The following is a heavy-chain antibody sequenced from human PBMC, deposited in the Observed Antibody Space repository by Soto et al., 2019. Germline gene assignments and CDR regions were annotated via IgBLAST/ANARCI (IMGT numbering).Heavy chain of an antibody. Sequence: GESLKISCKGSGYSFTSYWISGVRQMPGKGVVWMGRIDPSASYTNYSPSFRGHVTISADNSISTAYLQWSSLKASDTAMYYCARRGMCSGYYNGDYYYGMDVWGQGTTVTVSS. D-gene: IGHD3-22*01. J-gene: IGHJ6*02. CDR1: GYSFTSYW. CDR3: ARRGMCSGYYNGDYYYGMDV. V-gene: IGHV5-10-1*01. CDR2: IDPSASYT.